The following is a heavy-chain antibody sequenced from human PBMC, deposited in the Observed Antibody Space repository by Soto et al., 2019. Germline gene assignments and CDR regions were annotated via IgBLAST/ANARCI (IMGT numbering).Heavy chain of an antibody. V-gene: IGHV3-66*01. CDR3: ARDDVLCDGGRCYGIPLDV. Sequence: LRRSCAASGLKVISKYMTWVLPDQRKGLEWVSLIQSGGTTYYADSVKGRFTISRDTSENTLHLQMDSLRVEDTAVYYCARDDVLCDGGRCYGIPLDVWGEGTTVTVS. CDR1: GLKVISKY. D-gene: IGHD2-15*01. CDR2: IQSGGTT. J-gene: IGHJ6*02.